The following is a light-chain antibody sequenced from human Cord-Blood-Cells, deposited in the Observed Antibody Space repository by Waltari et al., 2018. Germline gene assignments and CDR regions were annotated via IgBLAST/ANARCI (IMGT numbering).Light chain of an antibody. CDR1: QSVSSN. J-gene: IGKJ4*01. V-gene: IGKV3-15*01. CDR3: QQYNNWPPLT. CDR2: GAS. Sequence: VTTQSPATLSVSPGERATLSCRASQSVSSNLAWYQQKPGQAPRLLIYGASTRATGIPARFSGSGSGTEFTLTISSLQSEDFAVYYCQQYNNWPPLTFGGGTKVEIK.